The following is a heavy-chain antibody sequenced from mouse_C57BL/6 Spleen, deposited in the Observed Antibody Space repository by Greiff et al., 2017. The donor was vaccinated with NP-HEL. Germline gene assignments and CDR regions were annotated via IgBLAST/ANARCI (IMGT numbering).Heavy chain of an antibody. CDR1: GFTFSDYG. CDR2: ISNLAYSI. CDR3: ARRGSSSRYAMDY. V-gene: IGHV5-15*01. D-gene: IGHD1-1*01. J-gene: IGHJ4*01. Sequence: EVHLVESGGGLVQPGGSLKLSCAASGFTFSDYGMAWVRQAPRKGPEWVAFISNLAYSIYYADTVTGRFTISRENAKNTLYLEMSSLRSEDTAMYYCARRGSSSRYAMDYWGQGTSVTVSS.